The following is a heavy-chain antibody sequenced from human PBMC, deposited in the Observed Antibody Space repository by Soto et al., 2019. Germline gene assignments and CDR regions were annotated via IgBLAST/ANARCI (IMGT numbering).Heavy chain of an antibody. J-gene: IGHJ6*02. CDR2: INPNSGGT. D-gene: IGHD3-3*01. Sequence: ASVKVSCKASGYTFTGYYMHWVRQAPGQGLEWMGWINPNSGGTNYAQKFQGWVTMTRDTSISTAYMELSRLRSDDSAVYYCAREDHPAGLRFLEWLSKTTKPRSYGMDVWGQGTTVTVSS. CDR3: AREDHPAGLRFLEWLSKTTKPRSYGMDV. CDR1: GYTFTGYY. V-gene: IGHV1-2*04.